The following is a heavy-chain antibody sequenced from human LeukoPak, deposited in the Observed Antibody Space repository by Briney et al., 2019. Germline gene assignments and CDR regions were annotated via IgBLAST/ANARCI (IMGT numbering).Heavy chain of an antibody. CDR3: AREGNGYNSFDF. J-gene: IGHJ4*02. Sequence: SETLSLTCTVSGGSFSSGGYFRSWIRQHPGKGLEWIGYIYYSGNTYYDPSLQSRVTISLDTSKNQFSLKLTSVTAADTAMYYCAREGNGYNSFDFWGQGTLVTVSS. D-gene: IGHD5-24*01. CDR1: GGSFSSGGYF. CDR2: IYYSGNT. V-gene: IGHV4-31*03.